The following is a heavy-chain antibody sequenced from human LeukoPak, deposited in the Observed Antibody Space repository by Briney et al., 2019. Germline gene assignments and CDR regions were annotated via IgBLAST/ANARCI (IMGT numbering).Heavy chain of an antibody. Sequence: GGSLRLSRAASGFTFSSYAMSWVRQAPGRGLEWVSAISGSGGSTYYADSVKGRFTISRDNSKNTLYLQMNSLRAEDTAVYYCAKRDIDSSGYPWGQGTLVTVSS. CDR1: GFTFSSYA. CDR3: AKRDIDSSGYP. J-gene: IGHJ4*02. D-gene: IGHD3-22*01. V-gene: IGHV3-23*01. CDR2: ISGSGGST.